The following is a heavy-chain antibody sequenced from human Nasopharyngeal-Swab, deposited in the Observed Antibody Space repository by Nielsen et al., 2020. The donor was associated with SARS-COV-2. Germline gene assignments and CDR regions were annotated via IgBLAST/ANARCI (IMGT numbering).Heavy chain of an antibody. J-gene: IGHJ4*02. CDR2: INPNSGGT. D-gene: IGHD6-19*01. V-gene: IGHV1-2*06. CDR1: GYTFTGYY. CDR3: ARRYSSGSRGGLDY. Sequence: ASVQVSCKASGYTFTGYYMLWVRQAPGQGLEWMGRINPNSGGTNYAPKFQGRVTMTRDTSISTAYMELSRLRSDDTAVYYCARRYSSGSRGGLDYWGQGTLVTVSS.